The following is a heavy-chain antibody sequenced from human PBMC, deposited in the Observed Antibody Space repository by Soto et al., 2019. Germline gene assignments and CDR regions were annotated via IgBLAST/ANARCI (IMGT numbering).Heavy chain of an antibody. J-gene: IGHJ6*02. CDR2: INAGNGNT. Sequence: SAKVSCKAPGYTFTSYGIHWVRQAPGQRLEWTGWINAGNGNTKYSEKFQGRVTITRDTSASTAYLELSSLRSEDTAVYYCARDPNDSSAYYHHYYYGMDVWGQGTTVTVSS. D-gene: IGHD3-22*01. CDR1: GYTFTSYG. CDR3: ARDPNDSSAYYHHYYYGMDV. V-gene: IGHV1-3*01.